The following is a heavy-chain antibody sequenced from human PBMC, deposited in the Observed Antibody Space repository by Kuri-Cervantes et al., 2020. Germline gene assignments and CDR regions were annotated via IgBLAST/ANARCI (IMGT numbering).Heavy chain of an antibody. D-gene: IGHD6-19*01. CDR2: IYSGDSDT. J-gene: IGHJ3*02. CDR3: ASNRGYSSGWYPYPDAFDI. Sequence: KVSCKGSGYSFTSYWIGWVRQMPGKGLEWMGIIYSGDSDTRYSPSFQGQVTISADKSISTAYLQWSSLKASDTAMYYCASNRGYSSGWYPYPDAFDIWGQGTMVTVSS. CDR1: GYSFTSYW. V-gene: IGHV5-51*01.